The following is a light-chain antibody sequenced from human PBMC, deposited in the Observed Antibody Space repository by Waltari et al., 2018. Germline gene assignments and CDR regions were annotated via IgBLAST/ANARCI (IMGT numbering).Light chain of an antibody. Sequence: QSALPQPASVSGSPGQSITISCTGTSSDIGAYNFFSWYQKHPGKAPKVMIYDVNNRPSGVSSRFTGSKSGNTASLTISGLQAEDEADYYCSSYTTGSTRYVFGSGTKVTVL. V-gene: IGLV2-14*03. CDR2: DVN. CDR3: SSYTTGSTRYV. J-gene: IGLJ1*01. CDR1: SSDIGAYNF.